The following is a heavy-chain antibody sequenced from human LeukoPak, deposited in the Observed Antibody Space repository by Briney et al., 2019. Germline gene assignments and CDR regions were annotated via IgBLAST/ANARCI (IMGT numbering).Heavy chain of an antibody. D-gene: IGHD5-18*01. CDR2: ISTSGGST. CDR3: AREYSYGSDDWLDP. Sequence: GGSLRLSCAASGYTFSNYGMSWFRQAPGKGLEWVSAISTSGGSTYFADSVKGRFTISRDNSKNTLYLQMHSLRAEDTAIYSRAREYSYGSDDWLDPWGQGTLVTVSS. V-gene: IGHV3-23*01. J-gene: IGHJ5*02. CDR1: GYTFSNYG.